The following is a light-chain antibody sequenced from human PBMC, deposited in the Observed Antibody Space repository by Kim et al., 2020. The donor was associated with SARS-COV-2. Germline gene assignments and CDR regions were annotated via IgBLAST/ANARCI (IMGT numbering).Light chain of an antibody. J-gene: IGLJ3*02. V-gene: IGLV1-40*01. Sequence: RVPISCTGRSSNIGADDLHWYQHLPRTAPTLLVYGDTNRPSGVPDRFSGSTSAPSASLSLTRLQAEDEADYYCQSYDSTLSDSWVFGGGTQLTVL. CDR3: QSYDSTLSDSWV. CDR1: SSNIGADD. CDR2: GDT.